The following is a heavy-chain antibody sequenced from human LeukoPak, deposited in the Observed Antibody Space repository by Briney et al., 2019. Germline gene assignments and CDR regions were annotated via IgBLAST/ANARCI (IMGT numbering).Heavy chain of an antibody. J-gene: IGHJ3*02. D-gene: IGHD7-27*01. CDR3: ARAPGDI. CDR2: IYYSGST. V-gene: IGHV4-59*12. CDR1: GGSISSYY. Sequence: PSETLSLTCTVSGGSISSYYWSWIRQPPGKGLEWIGYIYYSGSTYYNPSLKSRVTISVDTSKNQFSLKLSSVTAADTAVYYCARAPGDIWGQGTMVTVSS.